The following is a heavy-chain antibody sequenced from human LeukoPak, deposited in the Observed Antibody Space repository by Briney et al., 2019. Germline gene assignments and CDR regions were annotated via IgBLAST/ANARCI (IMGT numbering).Heavy chain of an antibody. Sequence: GGSLRLSCAASGFTFSSYAMYWVRQAPGKGLEWVALMSYDGSNKYYADSLKGRFTISRDNSKNTLYLQMNSLRAEDTAVYYCARDQEGGATYFDYWGQGTLVTVSS. J-gene: IGHJ4*02. CDR1: GFTFSSYA. CDR3: ARDQEGGATYFDY. V-gene: IGHV3-30-3*01. D-gene: IGHD1-26*01. CDR2: MSYDGSNK.